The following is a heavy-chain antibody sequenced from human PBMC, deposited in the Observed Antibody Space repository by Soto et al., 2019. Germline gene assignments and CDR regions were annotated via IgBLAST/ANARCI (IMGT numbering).Heavy chain of an antibody. CDR1: GFTFSIYW. CDR3: TRDPPGTGIDY. Sequence: PGGSLRLSCAVSGFTFSIYWMHWVRQAPGKGLVWVSRINTDGSSTSYADSVKGRFTISRDNAKNTLYLQMISLRAEDTAVYYCTRDPPGTGIDYWGQGTLVTVSS. J-gene: IGHJ4*02. D-gene: IGHD1-1*01. V-gene: IGHV3-74*01. CDR2: INTDGSST.